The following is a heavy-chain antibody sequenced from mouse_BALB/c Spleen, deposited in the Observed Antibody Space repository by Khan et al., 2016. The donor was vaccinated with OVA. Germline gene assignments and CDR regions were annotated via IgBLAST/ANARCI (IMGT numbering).Heavy chain of an antibody. J-gene: IGHJ2*01. V-gene: IGHV1-20*02. Sequence: EVQLQESGPELVRPGASVKISCKASGYSFTGYFMNWVMQSHGKGLEWIGRINPDIGETFYNQRFKDKATLTLDESSSTAHMERRSLASEDSAVYYCTRIYRSDFDYWGQGTTLTVSP. CDR2: INPDIGET. CDR1: GYSFTGYF. CDR3: TRIYRSDFDY. D-gene: IGHD1-1*01.